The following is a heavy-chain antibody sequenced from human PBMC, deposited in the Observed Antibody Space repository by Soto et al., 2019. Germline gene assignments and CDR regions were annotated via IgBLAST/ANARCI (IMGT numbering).Heavy chain of an antibody. J-gene: IGHJ5*02. CDR1: GFSLTSSGVG. D-gene: IGHD3-10*01. CDR3: ARSYYCFQGPPIRWFDP. V-gene: IGHV2-5*02. CDR2: IYWDDDI. Sequence: QITLKESGPTLVKPTQTLTVTCTFSGFSLTSSGVGVGWIRQPPGKALEWVALIYWDDDIRYSPSLKSRLTITKDTSKNQVVLKMTNMDPVDTATYYCARSYYCFQGPPIRWFDPWGQGILVTVSS.